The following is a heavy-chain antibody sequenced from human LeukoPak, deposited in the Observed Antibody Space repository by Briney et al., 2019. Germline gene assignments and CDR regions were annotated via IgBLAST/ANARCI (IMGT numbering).Heavy chain of an antibody. CDR1: GGSISSYY. Sequence: PSETLSLTCTVSGGSISSYYWSWIRQPPGKGLEWIGYIYYSGSTNYNPSLKSRVTISVDTSKNQFSLKLSSVTAADTAVYYCARNMYSSSWQLGVDSWGQGTLVTVSS. D-gene: IGHD6-13*01. CDR2: IYYSGST. J-gene: IGHJ4*02. V-gene: IGHV4-59*01. CDR3: ARNMYSSSWQLGVDS.